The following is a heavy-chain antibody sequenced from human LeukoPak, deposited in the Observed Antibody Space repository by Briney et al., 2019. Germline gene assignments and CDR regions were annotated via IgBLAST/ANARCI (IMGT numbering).Heavy chain of an antibody. J-gene: IGHJ5*02. CDR1: GFTFSSYV. Sequence: GGSLRLSCAASGFTFSSYVMSWVRQAPGKGLEWVSSTSGSGGSTYYADSVKGRFTISRDNSKNTLSLRMNSLRAEDTAVYYCAKSGGDYAWGQGTLVTISS. CDR3: AKSGGDYA. CDR2: TSGSGGST. V-gene: IGHV3-23*01. D-gene: IGHD2-21*02.